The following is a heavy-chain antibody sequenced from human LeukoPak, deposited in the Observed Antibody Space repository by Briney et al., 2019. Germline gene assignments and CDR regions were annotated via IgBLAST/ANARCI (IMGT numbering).Heavy chain of an antibody. CDR3: AKVPLGIVYNFDY. CDR1: GFTFSIYG. CDR2: VSHDGSNK. Sequence: PGRSLRLSCAASGFTFSIYGMHWVRQAPGKGLEWVAAVSHDGSNKYYTDSVKGRFSISRDNSKSTLYLQMSSLRAEDTAVYYCAKVPLGIVYNFDYWGQGTLVTVSS. J-gene: IGHJ4*02. V-gene: IGHV3-30*18. D-gene: IGHD7-27*01.